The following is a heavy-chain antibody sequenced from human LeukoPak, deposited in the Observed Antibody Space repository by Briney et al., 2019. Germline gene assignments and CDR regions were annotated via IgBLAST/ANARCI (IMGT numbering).Heavy chain of an antibody. V-gene: IGHV1-69*13. Sequence: ASVTVSCKASGGTFSSYAISWVRQAPGQGLEWMGGIIPIFGTANYEKKFQGRVTITADESTSTAYMELSSLRSEDTAVYYCARDSPRSGSYSGGESSWGQGTLVTVSS. CDR2: IIPIFGTA. D-gene: IGHD1-26*01. CDR3: ARDSPRSGSYSGGESS. CDR1: GGTFSSYA. J-gene: IGHJ4*02.